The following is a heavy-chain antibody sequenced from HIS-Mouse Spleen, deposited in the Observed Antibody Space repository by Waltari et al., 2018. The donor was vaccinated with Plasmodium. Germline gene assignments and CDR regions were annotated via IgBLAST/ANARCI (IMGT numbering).Heavy chain of an antibody. D-gene: IGHD3-10*01. J-gene: IGHJ4*02. CDR3: AREAGSGGLYYFDY. V-gene: IGHV3-30-3*01. CDR1: GFTFSSYA. CDR2: ISYDGSNK. Sequence: QVQLVESGGGVVQPGRSLRLSCAASGFTFSSYAMHWVGQAPGKGLEWGAVISYDGSNKDYADSVKGRFTNSRDKSKNTLYLQMNSLRAEDTAVYYCAREAGSGGLYYFDYWGQGTLVTVSS.